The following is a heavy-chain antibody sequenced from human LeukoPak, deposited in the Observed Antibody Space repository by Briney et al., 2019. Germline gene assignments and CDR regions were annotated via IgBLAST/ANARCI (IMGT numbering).Heavy chain of an antibody. D-gene: IGHD2-2*02. CDR2: IVGSGDRT. CDR1: GFTFSNYA. V-gene: IGHV3-23*01. CDR3: ATGYTSDPRRDY. Sequence: PGGSLRLSCAASGFTFSNYAMNWVRQAPGRGLAWASGIVGSGDRTYYADSVKGRFTISRDNSKNTVYLQMNSLRAEDTAVYYCATGYTSDPRRDYWGQGTLVTVSS. J-gene: IGHJ4*02.